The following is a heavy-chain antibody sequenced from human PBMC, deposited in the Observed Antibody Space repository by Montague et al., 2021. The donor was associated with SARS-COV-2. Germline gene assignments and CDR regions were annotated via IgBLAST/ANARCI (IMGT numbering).Heavy chain of an antibody. J-gene: IGHJ4*02. V-gene: IGHV3-48*03. Sequence: SRSISCAASGFSFSSSAMNWVRQAPGKGLEWLSYIGSSGENIDYADSVKGRFTISRDNAKNSLYLQMKSLRVEDTALYYCAKGPDGVDYWGQGTLVTVSP. CDR3: AKGPDGVDY. D-gene: IGHD1-14*01. CDR2: IGSSGENI. CDR1: GFSFSSSA.